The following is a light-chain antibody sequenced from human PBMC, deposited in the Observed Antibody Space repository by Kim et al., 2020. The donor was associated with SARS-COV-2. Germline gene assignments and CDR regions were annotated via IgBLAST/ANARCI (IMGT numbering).Light chain of an antibody. V-gene: IGLV3-21*04. Sequence: APGKTGSITWGGNNIGSKIVSWYQQKPGQAPVLVIYYDSDRPSGIPERFSGSNSGNTATLTISRVEAGDEADYYCQVWDSSSDHRVFGGGTQLTVL. J-gene: IGLJ3*02. CDR2: YDS. CDR1: NIGSKI. CDR3: QVWDSSSDHRV.